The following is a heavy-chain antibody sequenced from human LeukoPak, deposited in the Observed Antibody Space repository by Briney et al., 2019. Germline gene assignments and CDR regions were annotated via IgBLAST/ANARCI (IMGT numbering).Heavy chain of an antibody. Sequence: GGSLRLSCAASGFTFTTYGVHWVRQAPGKGLEWVALIWYDGSKKYYSDFVKGRFTISRDNSKNMVYLQMDSLGAEDSAIYYCARDDRQIRRDYYYGMDVWGQGTTVTVSS. J-gene: IGHJ6*02. CDR3: ARDDRQIRRDYYYGMDV. CDR1: GFTFTTYG. V-gene: IGHV3-33*01. CDR2: IWYDGSKK.